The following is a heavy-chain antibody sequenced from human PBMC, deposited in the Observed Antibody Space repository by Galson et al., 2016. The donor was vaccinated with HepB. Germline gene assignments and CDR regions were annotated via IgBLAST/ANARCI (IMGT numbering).Heavy chain of an antibody. CDR3: AKDHVNTNWYVGRSGGMDV. CDR1: GFTLSNYA. J-gene: IGHJ6*02. CDR2: ISGGSSGT. V-gene: IGHV3-23*01. Sequence: SLRLSCAASGFTLSNYAMGWVRQAPGKGLEWVSSISGGSSGTYYAASVKGRFTISRDNSKNTVFLQMNNLRAEDTAIYYCAKDHVNTNWYVGRSGGMDVWGQGTTVTVSS. D-gene: IGHD1-1*01.